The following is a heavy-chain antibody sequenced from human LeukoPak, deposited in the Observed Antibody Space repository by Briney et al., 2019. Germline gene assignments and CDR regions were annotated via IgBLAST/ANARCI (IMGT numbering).Heavy chain of an antibody. CDR2: TYYSGST. V-gene: IGHV4-59*08. D-gene: IGHD6-19*01. CDR3: TRRGYTSGYNFFDY. Sequence: SETLSLTCSVSGGSTSSYYWSWFRQPPGKRLELISYTYYSGSTAYNPSLKSRVTISLDTSKNQFSLKVTSVTAADTAIYYCTRRGYTSGYNFFDYWGQGTLVTVSS. J-gene: IGHJ4*02. CDR1: GGSTSSYY.